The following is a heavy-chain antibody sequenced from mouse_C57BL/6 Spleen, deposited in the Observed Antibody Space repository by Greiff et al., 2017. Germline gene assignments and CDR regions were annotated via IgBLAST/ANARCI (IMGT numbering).Heavy chain of an antibody. J-gene: IGHJ2*01. CDR2: ISSGSSTI. CDR3: ARIYYDYDGGGFDY. CDR1: GFTFSDYG. Sequence: EVQVVESGGGLVKPGGSLKLSCAASGFTFSDYGMHWVRQAPEKGLEWVAYISSGSSTIYYADTVKGRITISRDNAKNTLFLQMTSLRSEDTAMYYCARIYYDYDGGGFDYWGQGTTLTVSS. D-gene: IGHD2-4*01. V-gene: IGHV5-17*01.